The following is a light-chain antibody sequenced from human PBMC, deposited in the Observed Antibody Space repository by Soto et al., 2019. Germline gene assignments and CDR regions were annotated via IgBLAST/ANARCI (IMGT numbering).Light chain of an antibody. CDR1: TSNIGSNI. Sequence: QSALAQPPPASGTPGQRITISCSGRTSNIGSNIVAWYQHLPGTAPKLLIYDNNQRPSGVPDRFFGSKSGTSASLAISGLQPDDESHYYCAAWDDSLNGLVFGGGPQLTVL. V-gene: IGLV1-44*01. J-gene: IGLJ3*02. CDR2: DNN. CDR3: AAWDDSLNGLV.